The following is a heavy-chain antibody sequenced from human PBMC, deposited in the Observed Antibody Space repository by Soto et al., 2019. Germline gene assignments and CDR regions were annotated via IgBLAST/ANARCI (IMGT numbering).Heavy chain of an antibody. V-gene: IGHV4-59*01. D-gene: IGHD1-20*01. Sequence: QVHLQEWGPGLVRPSETLSLTCTVSGVSLKTYYWSWIRLPPGGGLEWIGYIFSSGSPNYNPSLRSRVTMSVETSNNQFSLKMSSVTAADTAVYYCARVAGISYYNHMDVWGKGTTVTVSS. CDR2: IFSSGSP. CDR3: ARVAGISYYNHMDV. CDR1: GVSLKTYY. J-gene: IGHJ6*03.